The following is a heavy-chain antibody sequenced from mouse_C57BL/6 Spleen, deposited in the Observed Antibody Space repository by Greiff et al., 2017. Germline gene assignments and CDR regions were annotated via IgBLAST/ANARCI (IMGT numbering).Heavy chain of an antibody. V-gene: IGHV1-4*01. CDR2: INPSSGYT. CDR3: ARSGYPFDY. CDR1: GYTFTSYT. J-gene: IGHJ2*01. D-gene: IGHD2-14*01. Sequence: LVESGAELARPGASVKMSCKASGYTFTSYTMHWVKQRPGQGLEWIGYINPSSGYTKYNQKFKDKATLTADKSSSTAYMQLSSLTSEDSAVYYCARSGYPFDYWGQGTTLTVSS.